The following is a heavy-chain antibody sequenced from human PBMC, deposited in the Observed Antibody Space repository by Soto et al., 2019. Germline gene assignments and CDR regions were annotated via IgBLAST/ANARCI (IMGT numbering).Heavy chain of an antibody. CDR1: GYTFTNHG. Sequence: ASVKVSCKASGYTFTNHGISWVRQAPGQGLEWLGWISGHNGNTKYAQRLKGRGTMTADTSTSTAYMELRSLRSDDTAVYYCARDLYPLAYYFDFWGQGTLVTVSS. D-gene: IGHD2-8*01. CDR2: ISGHNGNT. J-gene: IGHJ4*02. CDR3: ARDLYPLAYYFDF. V-gene: IGHV1-18*04.